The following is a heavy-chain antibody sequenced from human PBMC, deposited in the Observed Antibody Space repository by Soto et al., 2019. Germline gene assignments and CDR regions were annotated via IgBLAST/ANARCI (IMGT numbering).Heavy chain of an antibody. CDR3: ARTDIVVVVAATPDAFDI. J-gene: IGHJ3*02. V-gene: IGHV4-30-4*01. Sequence: QVQLQESGPGLVKPSQTLSLTCTVSGGSISSGDYYWSWIRQPPGKGLEWLGYIYYSGSTYYNPSLKTRVTISVDTSKHQFALTLSSVTAADTAVYYWARTDIVVVVAATPDAFDIWGQGTMVTVSS. CDR2: IYYSGST. D-gene: IGHD2-15*01. CDR1: GGSISSGDYY.